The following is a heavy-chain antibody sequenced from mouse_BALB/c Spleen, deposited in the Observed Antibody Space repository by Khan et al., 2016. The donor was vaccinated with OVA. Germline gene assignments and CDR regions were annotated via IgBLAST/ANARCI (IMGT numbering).Heavy chain of an antibody. D-gene: IGHD1-1*01. CDR1: GYTFTSYW. Sequence: QVQLQQSGAELARPGASVKLSCKASGYTFTSYWMQWVKQRPGQGLEWIGAIYPGDGDTRYTQKFKGKATLTADKSSSTAYMQLSSLASEDSAVDDWASKGNYYGAMDYWGQGTSVTVSS. CDR3: ASKGNYYGAMDY. CDR2: IYPGDGDT. J-gene: IGHJ4*01. V-gene: IGHV1-87*01.